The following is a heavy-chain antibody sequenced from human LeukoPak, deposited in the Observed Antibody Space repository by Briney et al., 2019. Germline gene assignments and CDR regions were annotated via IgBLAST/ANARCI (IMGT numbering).Heavy chain of an antibody. CDR1: GFTFSSYG. Sequence: GGSLRLSCAASGFTFSSYGMHWVRQAPGKGLEWVAVISYDGSNKYYADSVKGRLTSSRDNSKNTLYLQMNSLRAEDTAVYYCAKTGALFGEYYYYGMDVWGQGTTIIVSS. J-gene: IGHJ6*02. V-gene: IGHV3-30*18. CDR3: AKTGALFGEYYYYGMDV. CDR2: ISYDGSNK. D-gene: IGHD3-10*02.